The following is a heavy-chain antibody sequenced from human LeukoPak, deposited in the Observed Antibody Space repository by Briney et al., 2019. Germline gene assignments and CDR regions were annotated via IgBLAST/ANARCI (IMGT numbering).Heavy chain of an antibody. CDR1: GFTFNNYP. Sequence: GGSLRLSCAASGFTFNNYPMSWVRQAPGNGLEWVSAISDNGGDTKYADSVKGRFTISRDNSKKTLYLQMNSVRVEDTAIYYCGRDWKLDYWGQGTLVTVSS. CDR3: GRDWKLDY. V-gene: IGHV3-23*01. J-gene: IGHJ4*02. CDR2: ISDNGGDT. D-gene: IGHD1-1*01.